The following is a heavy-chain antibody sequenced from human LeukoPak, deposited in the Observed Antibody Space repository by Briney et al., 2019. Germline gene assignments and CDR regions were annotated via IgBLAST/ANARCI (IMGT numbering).Heavy chain of an antibody. Sequence: SQTLSLTCTVSGGSISSGGYYWSWIRQHPGKGLEWIGYIYYGGSTYYNPSLKSRVTISVDTSKNQFSLKLSSVTAADTAVYYCARDLSVWGSYRSNWFDPWGQGTLVTVSS. V-gene: IGHV4-31*03. J-gene: IGHJ5*02. CDR3: ARDLSVWGSYRSNWFDP. CDR1: GGSISSGGYY. CDR2: IYYGGST. D-gene: IGHD3-16*02.